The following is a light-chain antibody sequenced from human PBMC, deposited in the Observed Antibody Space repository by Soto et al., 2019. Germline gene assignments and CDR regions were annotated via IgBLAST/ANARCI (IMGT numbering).Light chain of an antibody. V-gene: IGKV3-15*01. CDR1: QSVSSY. J-gene: IGKJ2*01. CDR2: GAS. Sequence: EIVMTQSPATLSVSPGERATLSCRASQSVSSYLAWYQQKPGQAPRLLIYGASTRATGIPARFSGSGSETEFTLTISSLQSEDFAVYYCQQYNNWPPYTFGQGTKLEIK. CDR3: QQYNNWPPYT.